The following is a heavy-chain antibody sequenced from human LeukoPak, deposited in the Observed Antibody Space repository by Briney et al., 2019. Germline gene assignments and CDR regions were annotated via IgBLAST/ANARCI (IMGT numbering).Heavy chain of an antibody. V-gene: IGHV4-30-2*01. CDR1: GGSISSGGYS. CDR2: IYHSGST. J-gene: IGHJ4*02. D-gene: IGHD3-10*01. CDR3: ARSMVRGVYFDY. Sequence: SETLSLTCAVSGGSISSGGYSWSWIRQPPGTGLEWIGYIYHSGSTYYNPSLKSRVTISVDRSKNQFSLKLSSVTAADTAVYYCARSMVRGVYFDYWGQGTLVTVSS.